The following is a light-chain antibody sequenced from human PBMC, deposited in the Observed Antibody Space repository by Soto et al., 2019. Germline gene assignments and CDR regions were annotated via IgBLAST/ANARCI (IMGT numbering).Light chain of an antibody. Sequence: DIQMTQSPPSLSASVGDRVTITCQASEHINNYLNWYQQIPGKAPKLLIYDASNLAAGAPSRFSGSVPGTAFTFATSGLQPDDVATYYCQQYDSLPITFGGGTKVDIK. J-gene: IGKJ4*01. CDR2: DAS. CDR1: EHINNY. V-gene: IGKV1-33*01. CDR3: QQYDSLPIT.